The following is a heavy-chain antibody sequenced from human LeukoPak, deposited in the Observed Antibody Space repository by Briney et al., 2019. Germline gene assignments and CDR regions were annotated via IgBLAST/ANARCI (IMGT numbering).Heavy chain of an antibody. CDR1: GISLSNYG. D-gene: IGHD3-22*01. V-gene: IGHV3-23*01. CDR2: ISGSGGGT. J-gene: IGHJ4*02. CDR3: AKRGVVIRVILVGFHKEAYYFDS. Sequence: GGSLRLSCAVSGISLSNYGMSWVRQAPGKGLEWVAGISGSGGGTNYADSVKGRFTISRDNPKNTLYLQMNRLRAKDTAVYFCAKRGVVIRVILVGFHKEAYYFDSWGQGALVTVSS.